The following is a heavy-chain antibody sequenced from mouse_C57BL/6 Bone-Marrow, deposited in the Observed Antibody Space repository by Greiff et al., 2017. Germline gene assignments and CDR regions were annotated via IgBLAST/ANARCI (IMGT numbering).Heavy chain of an antibody. D-gene: IGHD1-1*01. CDR3: TREGLGVLRYPYFDY. V-gene: IGHV1-15*01. CDR2: IDPETGGT. CDR1: GYTFTDYE. Sequence: QLQQSGAELVRPGASVTLSCKASGYTFTDYEMHWVKQTPVHGLEWIGAIDPETGGTAYNQKFKGKAILTADKSSSTAYMELRSLTSEDSAVYYCTREGLGVLRYPYFDYWGQGTTLTVSS. J-gene: IGHJ2*01.